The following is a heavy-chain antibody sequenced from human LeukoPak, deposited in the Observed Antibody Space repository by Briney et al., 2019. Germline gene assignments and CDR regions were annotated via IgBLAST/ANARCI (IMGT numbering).Heavy chain of an antibody. CDR1: GYTFTGYY. D-gene: IGHD6-13*01. J-gene: IGHJ6*03. Sequence: ASVKVSCKASGYTFTGYYMHWVRLAPGQGLEWMGIINPSGGSTSYAQKFQGRVTMTRDMSTSTVYMELSSLRSEDTAVYYCARDPRIAAAGENYYYYYYMDVWGKGTTVTVSS. CDR2: INPSGGST. V-gene: IGHV1-46*01. CDR3: ARDPRIAAAGENYYYYYYMDV.